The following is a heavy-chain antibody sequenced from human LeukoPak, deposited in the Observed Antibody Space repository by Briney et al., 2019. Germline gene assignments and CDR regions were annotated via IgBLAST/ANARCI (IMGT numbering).Heavy chain of an antibody. J-gene: IGHJ4*02. V-gene: IGHV7-4-1*02. CDR2: INTNTGNP. CDR1: GYTFTSYA. Sequence: ASVKVSCKASGYTFTSYAMNWVRQAPGQGLEWMGWINTNTGNPTYAQGFTGRLVFSLDTSVSTAYLQISSLKAEDTAVYYCARRQQLPPWELQYYFDYWGQGTLVTVSS. D-gene: IGHD1-26*01. CDR3: ARRQQLPPWELQYYFDY.